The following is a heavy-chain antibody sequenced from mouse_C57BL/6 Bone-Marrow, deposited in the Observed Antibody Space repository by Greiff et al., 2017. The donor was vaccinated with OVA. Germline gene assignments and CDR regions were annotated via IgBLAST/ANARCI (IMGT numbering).Heavy chain of an antibody. CDR2: FHPYNDDT. V-gene: IGHV1-47*01. Sequence: VQLQESGAELVKPGASVKMSCKASGYTFTTYPIEWMKQNHGKSLEWIGNFHPYNDDTKYNEKFKGKATLTVEKSSSTVYLELSRLTSDDAAVYYCARRDSSGYWYFDYWGQGTTHTVSS. CDR1: GYTFTTYP. J-gene: IGHJ2*01. D-gene: IGHD3-2*02. CDR3: ARRDSSGYWYFDY.